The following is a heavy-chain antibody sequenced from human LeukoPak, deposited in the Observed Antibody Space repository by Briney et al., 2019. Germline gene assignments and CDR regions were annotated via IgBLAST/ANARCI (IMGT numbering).Heavy chain of an antibody. CDR1: GYTFTSYY. Sequence: ASVKVSCKASGYTFTSYYMHWVRQAPGQGLEWMGIINPSGGSTSYAQKFQGRVTMTRDMSTSTVYMELSSLRSEDTAVYYCARPYDFWSGYDKDAFDIWGQGTMVTVSS. J-gene: IGHJ3*02. V-gene: IGHV1-46*01. D-gene: IGHD3-3*01. CDR3: ARPYDFWSGYDKDAFDI. CDR2: INPSGGST.